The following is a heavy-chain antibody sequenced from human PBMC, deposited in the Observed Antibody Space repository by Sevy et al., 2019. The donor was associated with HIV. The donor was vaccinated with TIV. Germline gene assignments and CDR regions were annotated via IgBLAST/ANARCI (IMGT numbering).Heavy chain of an antibody. CDR2: INESGIT. D-gene: IGHD2-2*01. J-gene: IGHJ5*02. CDR1: DGSFSGYY. V-gene: IGHV4-34*01. Sequence: WGSLRLSCAVHDGSFSGYYWNWIRQLPGKGLEWIGEINESGITYYNPSLKSRVAISVDTSKKQFYLKLNSVTAADTALYFCARSPPVVVVPGAPSWFDPWGQGTLVTVSS. CDR3: ARSPPVVVVPGAPSWFDP.